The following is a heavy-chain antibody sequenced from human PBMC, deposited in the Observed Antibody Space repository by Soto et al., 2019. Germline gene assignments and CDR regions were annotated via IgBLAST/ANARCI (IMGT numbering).Heavy chain of an antibody. D-gene: IGHD2-8*02. J-gene: IGHJ3*01. Sequence: LQLQESGPGLVKPSETLSLTCTVSGGSISTSRNYWGWIRQPPGKGLQWIGSVYSSGGTYYTPSIKNRHSKSVDTSKNQVSLNLRSVTAADTAGYFCARQHCSGGVIYRDDAFDVWGQGTVVIVSS. CDR2: VYSSGGT. CDR1: GGSISTSRNY. V-gene: IGHV4-39*01. CDR3: ARQHCSGGVIYRDDAFDV.